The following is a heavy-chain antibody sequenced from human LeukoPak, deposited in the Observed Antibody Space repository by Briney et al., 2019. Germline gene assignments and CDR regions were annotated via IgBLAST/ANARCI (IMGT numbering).Heavy chain of an antibody. CDR2: ITGSGGET. V-gene: IGHV3-23*01. D-gene: IGHD3-22*01. CDR1: GFIFSSYS. CDR3: AKGIDSTGYYPFDY. J-gene: IGHJ4*02. Sequence: PGGSLRLSCAASGFIFSSYSMSWVRQAPGKGLEWVSVITGSGGETYHADSVKGRFTISRDTSKSTLYLQLNSLRAEDTAIYYCAKGIDSTGYYPFDYWGQGTLGTVSS.